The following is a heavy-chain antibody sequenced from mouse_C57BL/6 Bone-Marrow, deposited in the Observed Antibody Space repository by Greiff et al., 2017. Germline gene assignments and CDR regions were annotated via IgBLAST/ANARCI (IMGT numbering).Heavy chain of an antibody. CDR2: IHPNSGST. CDR3: TRKSNYNY. Sequence: QVHVKQPGAELVKPGASVKLSCKASGYTFTSYWMHWVKQRPGQGLEWIGMIHPNSGSTNYNEKFKRKATLTVDKSYSTAYLQLSSLTSEDAAVYDCTRKSNYNYGGQGSTLTVSS. CDR1: GYTFTSYW. V-gene: IGHV1-64*01. D-gene: IGHD2-5*01. J-gene: IGHJ2*01.